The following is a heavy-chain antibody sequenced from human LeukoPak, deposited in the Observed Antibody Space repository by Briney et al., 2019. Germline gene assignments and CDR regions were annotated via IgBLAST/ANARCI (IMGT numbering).Heavy chain of an antibody. V-gene: IGHV3-23*01. J-gene: IGHJ4*02. CDR1: GFTFSSNG. Sequence: GGTLRLSCAASGFTFSSNGMSWVRQAPGKGLEWVSVISDSGGSTNYADSVKGRFTMSRDNSKNTLYLQMNSLRTEDTALYYCAKPFLGIAAAGISNYFDYWGQGTLVTVSS. CDR2: ISDSGGST. D-gene: IGHD6-13*01. CDR3: AKPFLGIAAAGISNYFDY.